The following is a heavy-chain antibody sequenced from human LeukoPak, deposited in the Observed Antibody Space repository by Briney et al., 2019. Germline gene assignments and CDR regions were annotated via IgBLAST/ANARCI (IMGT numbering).Heavy chain of an antibody. D-gene: IGHD6-19*01. Sequence: ASVKVSCKTSGYTFTSSGITWVRQAPGQGLEWMGWISTYNGYSKYAQNLQGRVTMTADTSTSTAYMELSSLRSDDSAVYYCAKISSGGYSDYWGQGTLVTVSS. CDR2: ISTYNGYS. CDR3: AKISSGGYSDY. J-gene: IGHJ4*02. CDR1: GYTFTSSG. V-gene: IGHV1-18*01.